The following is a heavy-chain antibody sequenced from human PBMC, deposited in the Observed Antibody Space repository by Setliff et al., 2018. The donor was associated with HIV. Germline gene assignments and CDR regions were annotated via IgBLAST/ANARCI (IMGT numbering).Heavy chain of an antibody. CDR1: GYSVNSEYY. CDR2: IYHTGST. CDR3: ARLSIFGVASKGWFDP. J-gene: IGHJ5*02. D-gene: IGHD3-3*01. Sequence: TSETLSLTCTVSGYSVNSEYYWGWIRQFPGRELEPPGRGLEWIGQIYHTGSTLYNPSLGSRLTMSIDPSKDHFSLKLTAVTAADTAVYYCARLSIFGVASKGWFDPWGQGTLVTVSS. V-gene: IGHV4-38-2*02.